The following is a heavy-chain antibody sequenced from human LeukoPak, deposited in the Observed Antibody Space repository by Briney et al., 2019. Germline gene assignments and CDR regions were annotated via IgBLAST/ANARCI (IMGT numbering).Heavy chain of an antibody. V-gene: IGHV3-7*01. J-gene: IGHJ4*02. Sequence: GGSLRLSCAASGFTFNNYWMNWVRQTPGKGLEWVANIKDDGSEKYYLDSVKGRFTISRDNSKNTLYLQMNSLRAEDTAVYYCARDGPLRFLEWLLLDYWGQGTLVTVFS. CDR1: GFTFNNYW. D-gene: IGHD3-3*01. CDR2: IKDDGSEK. CDR3: ARDGPLRFLEWLLLDY.